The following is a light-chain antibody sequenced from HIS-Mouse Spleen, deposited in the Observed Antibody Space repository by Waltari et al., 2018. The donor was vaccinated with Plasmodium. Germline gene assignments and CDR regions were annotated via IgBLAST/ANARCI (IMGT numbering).Light chain of an antibody. J-gene: IGLJ2*01. Sequence: QSALTQPASVSGSPGQSITISCTGTSSDVGSYNLVSWYQQYPGKAPKLMIYEGSKRPSGVSNRVSGSKSGNTASLTISGLQAEDEADYYCCSYAGSSTFVVFGGGTKLTVL. CDR3: CSYAGSSTFVV. V-gene: IGLV2-23*03. CDR1: SSDVGSYNL. CDR2: EGS.